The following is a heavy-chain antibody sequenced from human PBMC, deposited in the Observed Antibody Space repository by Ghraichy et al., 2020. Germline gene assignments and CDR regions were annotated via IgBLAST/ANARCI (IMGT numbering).Heavy chain of an antibody. D-gene: IGHD7-27*01. CDR3: ARDRGLGIGAFDI. V-gene: IGHV3-30*04. CDR2: ISYDGSNK. J-gene: IGHJ3*02. Sequence: GGSLRLSCAASGFTFSSYAMHWVRQAPGKGLEWVAVISYDGSNKYYADSVKGRFTISRDNSKNTLYLQMNSLRAEDTAVYYCARDRGLGIGAFDIWGQGTMVTVSS. CDR1: GFTFSSYA.